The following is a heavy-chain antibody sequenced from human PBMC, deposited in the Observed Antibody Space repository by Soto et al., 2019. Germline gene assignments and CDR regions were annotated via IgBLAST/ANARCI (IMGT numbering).Heavy chain of an antibody. Sequence: SETLSLTXAVSGGSISSSNWWSWVRQPPGKGLEWIGEIYHSGSTNYNPSLKSRVTISVDKSKNQFSLKLSSVTAADTAVYYCARVQGAVAGTFDYWGQGTLVTVSS. D-gene: IGHD6-19*01. CDR3: ARVQGAVAGTFDY. V-gene: IGHV4-4*02. CDR2: IYHSGST. J-gene: IGHJ4*02. CDR1: GGSISSSNW.